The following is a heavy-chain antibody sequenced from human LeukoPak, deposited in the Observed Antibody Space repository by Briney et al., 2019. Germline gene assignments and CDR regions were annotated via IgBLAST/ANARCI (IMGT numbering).Heavy chain of an antibody. Sequence: GASVKVSCKASGYTFTSYAMHWVRQAPGQRLEWMGWINAGNGNTKYSQKFQGRVTITADKSTSTAYMELSSLRSEDTAVYYCARDDMSNVGYYDSSGYYYVNYFDYWGQGTLVTVSS. D-gene: IGHD3-22*01. CDR3: ARDDMSNVGYYDSSGYYYVNYFDY. CDR2: INAGNGNT. J-gene: IGHJ4*02. V-gene: IGHV1-3*01. CDR1: GYTFTSYA.